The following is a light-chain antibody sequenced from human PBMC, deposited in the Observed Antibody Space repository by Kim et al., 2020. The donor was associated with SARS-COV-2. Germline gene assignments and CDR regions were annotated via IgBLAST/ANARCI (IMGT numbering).Light chain of an antibody. CDR2: GNT. CDR1: SSNIGANYD. CDR3: QSYDNSLNSYV. V-gene: IGLV1-40*01. J-gene: IGLJ1*01. Sequence: QRVTISCTASSSNIGANYDVHWYQHLPGTAPKLLIYGNTNRPAGVPDRFSGSKSGTSASLAIIGLQAEEEADYYCQSYDNSLNSYVFGTGTKVTVL.